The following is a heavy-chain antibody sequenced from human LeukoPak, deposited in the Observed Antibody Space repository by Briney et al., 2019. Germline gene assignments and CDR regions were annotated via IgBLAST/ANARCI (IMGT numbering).Heavy chain of an antibody. D-gene: IGHD3-10*01. CDR1: GYTFTGYY. CDR3: ARESHVTREDY. J-gene: IGHJ4*02. Sequence: GASVKVSCKASGYTFTGYYMHWVRQAPGQGLEWMGWISANDGNTDYPQKLQGRVTMTTDTSTSTAYMELRSLRSDDTAVYYCARESHVTREDYWGQGNLVTVSS. CDR2: ISANDGNT. V-gene: IGHV1-18*04.